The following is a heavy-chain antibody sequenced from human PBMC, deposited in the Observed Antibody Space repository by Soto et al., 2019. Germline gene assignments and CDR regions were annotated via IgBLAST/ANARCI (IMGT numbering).Heavy chain of an antibody. D-gene: IGHD2-15*01. CDR2: INPNSGGT. CDR1: GYTFTVCY. J-gene: IGHJ6*02. Sequence: ASVKVSCKASGYTFTVCYMHWVRQAPGQGLEWMGWINPNSGGTNYGQKCQGRVTMTRDTSISTVHMELSRLRSDETAVYYCTTEDSAGSTVTISYYYYVIDVWVQATAVTVTS. CDR3: TTEDSAGSTVTISYYYYVIDV. V-gene: IGHV1-2*02.